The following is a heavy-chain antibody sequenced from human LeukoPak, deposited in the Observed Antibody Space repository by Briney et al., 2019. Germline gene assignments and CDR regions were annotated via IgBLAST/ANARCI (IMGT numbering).Heavy chain of an antibody. CDR3: AREGSTWGGDWFDP. CDR2: ISSSSSTI. Sequence: SGGDLVQPGGSLRLSCAGSGFSFRSYSMNWVRQAPGKGLEWVSYISSSSSTIYYADSVKGRFTVSRDNAKNSLYLQMNSLRVEDTAVYYCAREGSTWGGDWFDPWGQGTLVTVSS. CDR1: GFSFRSYS. D-gene: IGHD6-13*01. J-gene: IGHJ5*02. V-gene: IGHV3-48*01.